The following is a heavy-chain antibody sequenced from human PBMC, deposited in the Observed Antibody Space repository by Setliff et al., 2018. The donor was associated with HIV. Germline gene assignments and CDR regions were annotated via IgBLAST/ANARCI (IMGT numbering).Heavy chain of an antibody. CDR3: ARGIENFWSGYIR. Sequence: PSETLSLTCAVYGGSFSGYYWSWIRLPAGKGLEWIGHIYTSGSTNYNPSLKSRVTISVDTSKNQFSLRLSSVTAAETAVYYCARGIENFWSGYIRWGPGTLVTVSS. V-gene: IGHV4-59*10. D-gene: IGHD3-3*01. CDR2: IYTSGST. J-gene: IGHJ4*02. CDR1: GGSFSGYY.